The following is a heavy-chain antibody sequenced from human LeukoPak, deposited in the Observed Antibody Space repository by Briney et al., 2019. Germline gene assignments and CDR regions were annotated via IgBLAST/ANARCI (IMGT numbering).Heavy chain of an antibody. D-gene: IGHD5-12*01. Sequence: SETLSLTCDVDGGSFSGYYWSWIRQPPGKGLVWIGEINHSGSTNYNPSLKSRVTISVDTSRNQFSLKLTSVTAADTAVYYCARGRGEWLRLSPVGNWLDPWGQGTLVTVSS. J-gene: IGHJ5*02. CDR1: GGSFSGYY. CDR3: ARGRGEWLRLSPVGNWLDP. CDR2: INHSGST. V-gene: IGHV4-34*01.